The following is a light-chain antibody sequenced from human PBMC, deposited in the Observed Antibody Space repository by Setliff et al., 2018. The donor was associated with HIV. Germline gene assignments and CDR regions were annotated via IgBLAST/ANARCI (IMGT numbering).Light chain of an antibody. V-gene: IGLV2-14*01. CDR2: EVT. J-gene: IGLJ1*01. Sequence: QSVLTQPASVSGSPGQSISISCTGTSSDVGGYNHVSWYQQEPDRAPKLMIYEVTNRPSGVSNRFSGSKSGNTASLAISGLQAEDEADYYCTSFTTTGAYVFGTGTKVIV. CDR1: SSDVGGYNH. CDR3: TSFTTTGAYV.